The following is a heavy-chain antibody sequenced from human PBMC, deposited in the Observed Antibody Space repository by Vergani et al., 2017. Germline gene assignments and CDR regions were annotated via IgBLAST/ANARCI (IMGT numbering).Heavy chain of an antibody. D-gene: IGHD1-26*01. J-gene: IGHJ4*02. V-gene: IGHV3-9*01. CDR3: ASGEKSGSYWEDYFDY. Sequence: EVQLVGSGGGLVQPGRSLRLSCAASGFTFDDYAMHWVRQAPGKGLEWVSGINWNSDSIAYADSVKGRFTISRDNAKNSLYLQMNSLRAEDTALYYCASGEKSGSYWEDYFDYWGQGTLVTVSS. CDR1: GFTFDDYA. CDR2: INWNSDSI.